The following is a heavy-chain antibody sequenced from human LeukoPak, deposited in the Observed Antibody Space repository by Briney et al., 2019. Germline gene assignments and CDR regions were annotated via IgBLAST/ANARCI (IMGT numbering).Heavy chain of an antibody. D-gene: IGHD6-19*01. V-gene: IGHV1-2*02. CDR1: GYTFTSYY. CDR2: INPNSGGT. CDR3: ARDTGYSSGWTATNYFDY. J-gene: IGHJ4*02. Sequence: ASVKVSCKASGYTFTSYYMHWVRQAPGQGLEWMGWINPNSGGTNYAQKFQGRVTMTRDTSISTAYMELSRLRSDDTAVYYCARDTGYSSGWTATNYFDYWGQGTLVTVSS.